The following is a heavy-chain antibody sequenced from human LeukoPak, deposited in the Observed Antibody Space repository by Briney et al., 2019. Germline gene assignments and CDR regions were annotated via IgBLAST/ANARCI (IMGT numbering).Heavy chain of an antibody. Sequence: SETLSLTCTVSGDSISSSSSYWGWIRQPPGEGLEWIGSIYYSGSTYYNTSLKSRVTMAVDTSKNQFSLKLSSVTAADTAVYYCARLSPHSGRYSPEMDYWGQGTLVTVSS. V-gene: IGHV4-39*01. D-gene: IGHD1-26*01. J-gene: IGHJ4*02. CDR2: IYYSGST. CDR3: ARLSPHSGRYSPEMDY. CDR1: GDSISSSSSY.